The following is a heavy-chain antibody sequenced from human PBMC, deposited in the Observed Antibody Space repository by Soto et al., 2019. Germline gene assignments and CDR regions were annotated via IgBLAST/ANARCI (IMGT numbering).Heavy chain of an antibody. Sequence: QVQLVQSGAEVKKPGASVTVSRKASRYTFSSFHMHWVRHVPGQGLEWMGVINPGGGTTSYEQKLQGRVSMTRDTSTSTVYMVLTSLRSEDTAVYYCARIAGHGLTYFDFWGQGTPVTVSS. CDR2: INPGGGTT. V-gene: IGHV1-46*01. CDR3: ARIAGHGLTYFDF. J-gene: IGHJ4*02. CDR1: RYTFSSFH. D-gene: IGHD3-9*01.